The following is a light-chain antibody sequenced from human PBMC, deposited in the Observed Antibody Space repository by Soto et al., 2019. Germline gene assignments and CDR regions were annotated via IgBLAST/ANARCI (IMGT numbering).Light chain of an antibody. CDR1: SGHSNYA. CDR3: QTWGTGIRV. Sequence: QPVLTQSPSDSASLGASVKLTCTLSSGHSNYAIAWHQQQPEKGPRYLMKVNSDGSHRKGDGIPDRFSGSSSGAQRYLTISSLQSEDEADYYCQTWGTGIRVFGTGTKLTVL. CDR2: VNSDGSH. V-gene: IGLV4-69*01. J-gene: IGLJ1*01.